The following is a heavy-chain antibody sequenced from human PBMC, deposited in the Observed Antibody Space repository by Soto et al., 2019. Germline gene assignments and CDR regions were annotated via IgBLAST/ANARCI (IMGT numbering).Heavy chain of an antibody. Sequence: GASVKVSCKASGYTFTGYYMHWVRQAPGQGLEWMGWINPNSDGTNYAQKFQGWVTMTRDTSISTAYMELSRLRSDDTAVYYCARAEGYSGYDSCIGQQDLFSFRAQGTSVPVSS. D-gene: IGHD5-12*01. J-gene: IGHJ6*02. CDR2: INPNSDGT. CDR3: ARAEGYSGYDSCIGQQDLFSF. CDR1: GYTFTGYY. V-gene: IGHV1-2*04.